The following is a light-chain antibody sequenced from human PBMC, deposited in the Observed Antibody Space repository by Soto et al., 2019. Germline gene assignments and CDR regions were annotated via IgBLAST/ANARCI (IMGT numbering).Light chain of an antibody. Sequence: DIQMTQSPSFVSASVGDRVTISCRASQGISSWLAWYQQKAGKAPKLLITDASTLQTGVPPRFRGSGAGTDFSFTISRLQPEDFGEYYCQQYENVPTFGQGTKVKIK. V-gene: IGKV1-12*01. CDR2: DAS. CDR3: QQYENVPT. J-gene: IGKJ2*01. CDR1: QGISSW.